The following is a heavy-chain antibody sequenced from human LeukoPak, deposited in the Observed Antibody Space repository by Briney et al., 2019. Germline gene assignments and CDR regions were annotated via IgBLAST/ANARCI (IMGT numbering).Heavy chain of an antibody. CDR3: ARLDYDSSGYYYGFDP. J-gene: IGHJ5*02. V-gene: IGHV3-23*01. CDR2: ISGSGGGT. CDR1: GFTFSTYA. Sequence: QPGGSLRVSCAASGFTFSTYAMSWVRQAPGQGLEWVSAISGSGGGTYYAASVKGRFTISRDNAKNSLYLQMNSLRAEDTAVYYCARLDYDSSGYYYGFDPWGQGTLVTVSS. D-gene: IGHD3-22*01.